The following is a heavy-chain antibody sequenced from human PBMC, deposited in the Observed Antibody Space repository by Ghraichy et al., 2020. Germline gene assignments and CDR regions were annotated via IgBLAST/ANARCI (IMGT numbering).Heavy chain of an antibody. CDR2: ISSSVSTI. J-gene: IGHJ4*02. D-gene: IGHD3-22*01. CDR3: ARAGDSSGLRDY. V-gene: IGHV3-11*01. Sequence: LSLTCAASGFTFSDYYMSWIRQAPGKGLEWVSYISSSVSTIYYADTVKGRFTISRDNAKNSLYLQMNSLRAEDTAVYYCARAGDSSGLRDYWGQGTLVTVSS. CDR1: GFTFSDYY.